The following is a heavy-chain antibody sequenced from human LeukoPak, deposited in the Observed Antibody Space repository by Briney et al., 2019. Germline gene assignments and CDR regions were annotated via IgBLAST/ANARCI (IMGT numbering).Heavy chain of an antibody. CDR3: AKDSQYHLLYEGGLVDNWFDP. Sequence: PGGSLRLSCAASGFTFSSYGMSWVRQAPGKGLEWVSSISGSGGNTYYADSVKGRFTISRDNSKNTLYLQMNSLRAEDTAVYYCAKDSQYHLLYEGGLVDNWFDPWGQGTLVTVSS. V-gene: IGHV3-23*01. CDR2: ISGSGGNT. J-gene: IGHJ5*02. CDR1: GFTFSSYG. D-gene: IGHD2-2*02.